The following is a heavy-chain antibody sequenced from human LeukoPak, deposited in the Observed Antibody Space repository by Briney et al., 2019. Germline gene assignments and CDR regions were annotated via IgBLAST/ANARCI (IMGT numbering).Heavy chain of an antibody. CDR2: LYTSGST. D-gene: IGHD3-22*01. V-gene: IGHV4-4*07. CDR1: GDSISSYY. J-gene: IGHJ4*02. Sequence: PSETLSLTCNVSGDSISSYYWSWIRQPAGKGLEWIGRLYTSGSTNHNPSLKSRITMSVDTSKNQFPLKLSSVTAADTAVYYCARDRSGSSGYYSSFDYWGQGILVTVSS. CDR3: ARDRSGSSGYYSSFDY.